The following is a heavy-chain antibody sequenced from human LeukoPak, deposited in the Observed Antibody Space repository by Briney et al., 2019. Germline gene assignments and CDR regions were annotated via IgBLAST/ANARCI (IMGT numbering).Heavy chain of an antibody. D-gene: IGHD3-16*01. Sequence: GGSLRLSCAASGFTFSDYILDWVRQAPGRGLEWVGRIRRGANSYTTEYAASVTGRFTISRDDSRNSLYLHMNSLKTEDTAVYHCSRDGGEGGNSAFDIWGQGTMVTVSA. CDR2: IRRGANSYTT. CDR3: SRDGGEGGNSAFDI. V-gene: IGHV3-72*01. CDR1: GFTFSDYI. J-gene: IGHJ3*02.